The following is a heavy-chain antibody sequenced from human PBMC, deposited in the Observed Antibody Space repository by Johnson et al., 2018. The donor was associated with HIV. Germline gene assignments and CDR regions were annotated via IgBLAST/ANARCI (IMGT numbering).Heavy chain of an antibody. Sequence: VQLVESGGGLVQPGGSLRLSCAASGFTVSSNYMSWVRQAPGKGLEWVSVIYSGGSTYYADSVKGRFTISRENVKNSLYLQMNSLTVGDTGGYYCAREIGGRDDAFDIWGQGTMVTVSS. J-gene: IGHJ3*02. V-gene: IGHV3-66*01. CDR2: IYSGGST. CDR3: AREIGGRDDAFDI. D-gene: IGHD3-22*01. CDR1: GFTVSSNY.